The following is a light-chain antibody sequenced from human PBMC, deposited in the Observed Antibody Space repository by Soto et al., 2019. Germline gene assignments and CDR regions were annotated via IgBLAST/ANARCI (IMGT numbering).Light chain of an antibody. Sequence: EIVLTQSPGTLSLSPGERATLSCRASQSVSSSYLAWYQQKPGQAPRLLIYGASSRATGIPDRFSGSGSGTHFTLTISRLEPEVFAVYYCQQHGSSPPLTFGGGTKVEIK. V-gene: IGKV3-20*01. CDR2: GAS. CDR3: QQHGSSPPLT. J-gene: IGKJ4*01. CDR1: QSVSSSY.